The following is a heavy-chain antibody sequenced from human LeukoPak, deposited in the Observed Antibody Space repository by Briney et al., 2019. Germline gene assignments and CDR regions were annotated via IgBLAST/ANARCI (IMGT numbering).Heavy chain of an antibody. CDR1: GFTFITYA. Sequence: GGSLRLSCAASGFTFITYAMSWVRQAPGNGLEWGSAISGSGGSTYYADSVKGPFTISRDNSKNTLSLQMNSLRAEDTAVYYCAKELYCSSTSCYGFDNWGQGTLVTVSS. J-gene: IGHJ5*02. D-gene: IGHD2-2*01. V-gene: IGHV3-23*01. CDR3: AKELYCSSTSCYGFDN. CDR2: ISGSGGST.